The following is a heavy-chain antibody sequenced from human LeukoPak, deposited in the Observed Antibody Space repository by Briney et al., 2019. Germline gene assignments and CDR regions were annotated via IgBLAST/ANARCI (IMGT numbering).Heavy chain of an antibody. CDR2: IYTSGST. CDR3: ARESGYSYGFWFDY. V-gene: IGHV4-61*02. J-gene: IGHJ4*02. CDR1: GGSISSGSYY. D-gene: IGHD5-18*01. Sequence: SETLSLTCTVSGGSISSGSYYWSWIQQPAGKGLEWIGRIYTSGSTNYNPSLKSRVTISVDTSKNQFSLKLSSVTAADTAVYYCARESGYSYGFWFDYWGQGTLVTVSS.